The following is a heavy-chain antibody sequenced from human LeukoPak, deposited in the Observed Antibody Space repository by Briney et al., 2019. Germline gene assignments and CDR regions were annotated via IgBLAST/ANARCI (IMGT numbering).Heavy chain of an antibody. D-gene: IGHD6-19*01. J-gene: IGHJ3*01. CDR1: GFTVSQYY. V-gene: IGHV3-53*01. Sequence: GGSLTLSCAGSGFTVSQYYMSWVRQAPGKGLEWVSLIYNCGTTYYSDSVRGRFAVSGDNSRNTLYLQMNSLRVEDTAVYYCVRGTGSGWYGASWGQGTMVIVSS. CDR3: VRGTGSGWYGAS. CDR2: IYNCGTT.